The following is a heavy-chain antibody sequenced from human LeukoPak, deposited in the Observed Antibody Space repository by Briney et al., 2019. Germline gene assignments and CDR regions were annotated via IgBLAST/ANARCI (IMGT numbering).Heavy chain of an antibody. CDR1: GFTFSTYW. J-gene: IGHJ4*02. Sequence: QSGGSLRLSCAASGFTFSTYWMNWVRQAPGKGLEWVASIKQDGSEKYYVDSVKGRFTISRDNAKNSLYLQMNSLRAEDTAVYYCARDVSVGSSWYPSFDYWGQGTLVTVSS. V-gene: IGHV3-7*01. CDR2: IKQDGSEK. CDR3: ARDVSVGSSWYPSFDY. D-gene: IGHD6-13*01.